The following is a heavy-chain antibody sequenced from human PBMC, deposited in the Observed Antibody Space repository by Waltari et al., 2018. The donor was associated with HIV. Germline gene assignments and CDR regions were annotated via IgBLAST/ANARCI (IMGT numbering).Heavy chain of an antibody. CDR3: ARLQMATMGNWFDP. J-gene: IGHJ5*02. Sequence: QVQLVQSGAEVKKPGASVKVSCKASGYPFTRLHLHWGAQAPGQGLEWMGWINPNSGGTNYAQKFQRRVTMTRDTSISTAYMELSRLRSDDTAVYYCARLQMATMGNWFDPWGQGTLVTVSS. V-gene: IGHV1-2*02. CDR1: GYPFTRLH. CDR2: INPNSGGT. D-gene: IGHD5-12*01.